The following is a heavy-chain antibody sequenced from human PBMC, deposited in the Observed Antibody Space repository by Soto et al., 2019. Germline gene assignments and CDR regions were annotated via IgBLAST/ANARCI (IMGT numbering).Heavy chain of an antibody. D-gene: IGHD6-25*01. CDR1: GFTFSSYA. V-gene: IGHV3-23*01. CDR2: ISGSGGST. Sequence: GGSLRLSCAASGFTFSSYAMSWVLQAPWEGLEWVSAISGSGGSTYYADSVKGRFTISRDNAKNTLYLQMNSLRAEDTAVYYCARVSTAGTTFDDWGQGSLVTVSS. CDR3: ARVSTAGTTFDD. J-gene: IGHJ4*02.